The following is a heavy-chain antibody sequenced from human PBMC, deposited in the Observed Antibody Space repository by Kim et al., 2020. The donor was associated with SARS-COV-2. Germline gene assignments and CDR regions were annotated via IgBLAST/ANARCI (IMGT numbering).Heavy chain of an antibody. CDR3: ARGQLGTSQNIVTEGGFDP. V-gene: IGHV4-34*01. CDR1: GGSFSGYY. Sequence: SETLSLTCAVYGGSFSGYYWSWIRQPPGKGLEWIGEINHSGSTNYNPSLKSRVTISVDTSKNQFSLKLSSVTAADTAVYYCARGQLGTSQNIVTEGGFDPWGQGTLVTVSS. D-gene: IGHD3-16*01. CDR2: INHSGST. J-gene: IGHJ5*02.